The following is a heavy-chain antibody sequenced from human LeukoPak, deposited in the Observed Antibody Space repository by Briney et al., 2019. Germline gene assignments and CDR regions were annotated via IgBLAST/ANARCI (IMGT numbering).Heavy chain of an antibody. CDR1: GFTFSSYA. V-gene: IGHV3-23*01. J-gene: IGHJ5*02. Sequence: GGSLRLSCAASGFTFSSYAMSWVRQAPGKGLEWVSAISGSGGSTYYADSVKGRFTISRDSSKNTLYLQMNSLRAEDTAVYYCAKDPVYCSGGSCYWYNWFDPWGQGTLVTVSS. CDR3: AKDPVYCSGGSCYWYNWFDP. CDR2: ISGSGGST. D-gene: IGHD2-15*01.